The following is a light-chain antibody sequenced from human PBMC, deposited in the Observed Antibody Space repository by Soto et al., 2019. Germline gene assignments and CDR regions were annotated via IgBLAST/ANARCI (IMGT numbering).Light chain of an antibody. CDR2: GAS. Sequence: EIVLTQSPGTLSLSPGERATLSCRASQAVGSTDLAWYQQKPGQAPRLLIYGASSRATGIPDRFSGSGSVTDFTLTISRLEPEDFAVYYCQQYISSPWTFGQGTRVDIK. CDR1: QAVGSTD. J-gene: IGKJ1*01. CDR3: QQYISSPWT. V-gene: IGKV3-20*01.